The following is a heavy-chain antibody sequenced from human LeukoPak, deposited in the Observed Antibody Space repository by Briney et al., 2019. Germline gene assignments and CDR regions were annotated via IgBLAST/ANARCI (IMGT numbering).Heavy chain of an antibody. D-gene: IGHD1-26*01. CDR1: GGSFIGYY. V-gene: IGHV4-34*01. Sequence: PSETLSLTCAVYGGSFIGYYWSWLRQPPGKGLEWIGEINHSGSTNYNPSLKSRVTISVDTSKNQFSLKLSSVTAADKAVYYCARGGVIVGATIHTDFDYWGQGTLVTVSS. CDR2: INHSGST. J-gene: IGHJ4*02. CDR3: ARGGVIVGATIHTDFDY.